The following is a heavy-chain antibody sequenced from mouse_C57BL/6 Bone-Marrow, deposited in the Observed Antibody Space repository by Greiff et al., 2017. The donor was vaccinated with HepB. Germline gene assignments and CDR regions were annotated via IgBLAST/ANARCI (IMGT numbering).Heavy chain of an antibody. V-gene: IGHV1-55*01. J-gene: IGHJ4*01. CDR3: ARGWEGYALDY. CDR1: GYTFTSYW. Sequence: QVQLQQPGAELVKPGASVKMSCKASGYTFTSYWITWVKQRPGQGLEWIGDIYPGSGSTNYNEKFKSKATLTVDTSSSTDYMQLSSLTSEDSAVYYCARGWEGYALDYWGQGTSVTVSS. CDR2: IYPGSGST. D-gene: IGHD1-1*02.